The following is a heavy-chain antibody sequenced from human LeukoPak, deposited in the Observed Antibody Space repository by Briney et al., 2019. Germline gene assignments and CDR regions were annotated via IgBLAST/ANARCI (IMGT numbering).Heavy chain of an antibody. CDR1: GFTFSSYI. CDR2: ISSSSSYI. V-gene: IGHV3-21*01. Sequence: AGGSLRLSCAASGFTFSSYIMNWVRQAPGKGLEGVSSISSSSSYIYYADSVKGRFTISRDNAKNSLYLQMNSLRAEDTAVYFCARDRPPVGAIDYWGQGTLVTVSS. D-gene: IGHD1-26*01. J-gene: IGHJ4*02. CDR3: ARDRPPVGAIDY.